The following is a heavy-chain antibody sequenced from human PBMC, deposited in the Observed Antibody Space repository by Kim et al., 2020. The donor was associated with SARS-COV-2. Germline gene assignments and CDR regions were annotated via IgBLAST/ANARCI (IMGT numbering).Heavy chain of an antibody. CDR1: GFIFNNFA. Sequence: GSLRLSCTASGFIFNNFAMHWVRQAPDKGLEWVGVIWHDGSHKFYADSLKGRFTISRDNSKNMLFLQMDSLGADDTSMYYCARDLSSSWAQAYYFDYWGQGALVTVSS. J-gene: IGHJ4*02. D-gene: IGHD6-13*01. V-gene: IGHV3-33*01. CDR2: IWHDGSHK. CDR3: ARDLSSSWAQAYYFDY.